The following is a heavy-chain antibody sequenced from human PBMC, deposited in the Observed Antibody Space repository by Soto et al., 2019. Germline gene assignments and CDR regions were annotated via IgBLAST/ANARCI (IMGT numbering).Heavy chain of an antibody. Sequence: PGGSLRLSCAASGFTFSRYAMNWVRQAPGRGLQWISGISVSGDNTSYVESVRGRFTVYRDNSMNTLYLQMNNLRAEDTALYYCAKDGKMRTKVWFPAGYGMDVWGQGTTVTVSS. V-gene: IGHV3-23*01. D-gene: IGHD3-10*01. CDR1: GFTFSRYA. CDR2: ISVSGDNT. CDR3: AKDGKMRTKVWFPAGYGMDV. J-gene: IGHJ6*02.